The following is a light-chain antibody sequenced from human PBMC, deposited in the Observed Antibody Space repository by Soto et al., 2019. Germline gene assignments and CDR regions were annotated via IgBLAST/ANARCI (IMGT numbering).Light chain of an antibody. CDR2: EVN. J-gene: IGLJ2*01. CDR3: CSYAGINNFDVV. V-gene: IGLV2-23*02. CDR1: YNL. Sequence: QSVLTQPASVSGSPGQSITISCSGAYNLVSWYQQHPGKAPKLMIFEVNKRPSGVSYRFSGSKSGNTASLTISALQAEDEADYFCCSYAGINNFDVVFGGGTKLTVL.